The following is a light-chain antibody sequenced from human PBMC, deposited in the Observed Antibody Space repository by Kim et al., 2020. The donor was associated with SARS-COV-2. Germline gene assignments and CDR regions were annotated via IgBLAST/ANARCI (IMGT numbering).Light chain of an antibody. CDR2: DVS. CDR1: SCDLSVYNY. Sequence: SVTIPATETSCDLSVYNYVSWYQQHPGKAPNLLIYDVSKRPSGVPDRFSGSKSGNTASLTISGLQAEDEADYYCCSYAGSYTFYVFGTGTKVTVL. J-gene: IGLJ1*01. V-gene: IGLV2-11*02. CDR3: CSYAGSYTFYV.